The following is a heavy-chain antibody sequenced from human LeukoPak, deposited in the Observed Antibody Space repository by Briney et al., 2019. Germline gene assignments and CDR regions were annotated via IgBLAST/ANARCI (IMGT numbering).Heavy chain of an antibody. CDR2: IYYSGST. Sequence: SETLSLICTVSGGSISSYYWSWIRQPPGKGLEWIGYIYYSGSTNYNPSLESRVTISVDTSKNQFSLKLNSVTAADTAVYYCARVVAAAGNNWFDPWGQGTLVTVSS. J-gene: IGHJ5*02. D-gene: IGHD6-13*01. CDR3: ARVVAAAGNNWFDP. V-gene: IGHV4-59*12. CDR1: GGSISSYY.